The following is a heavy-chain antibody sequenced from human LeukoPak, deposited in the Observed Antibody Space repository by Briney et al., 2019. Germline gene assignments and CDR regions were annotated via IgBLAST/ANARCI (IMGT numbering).Heavy chain of an antibody. Sequence: GGSLRLSCAASGFTFSSYEMNWVRQAPGKGLEWVSYISSNGSTIYYADSVKGRFTISRDNAKNSLYLQMNSLRAEDTAVYYCARSLELYYDILTGYYNDYYFDYWGQGTLVTVSS. J-gene: IGHJ4*02. CDR3: ARSLELYYDILTGYYNDYYFDY. D-gene: IGHD3-9*01. CDR2: ISSNGSTI. CDR1: GFTFSSYE. V-gene: IGHV3-48*03.